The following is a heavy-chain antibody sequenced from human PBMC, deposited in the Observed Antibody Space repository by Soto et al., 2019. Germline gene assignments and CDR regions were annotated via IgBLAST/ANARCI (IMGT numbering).Heavy chain of an antibody. CDR1: GFTFSTYA. V-gene: IGHV3-23*01. D-gene: IGHD6-13*01. J-gene: IGHJ4*02. CDR2: ISGSGDST. CDR3: AKQEPYSNSWYGIDY. Sequence: EVQLLESGGGLVQPGGSLRLSCAASGFTFSTYAMNWVRQAPGKGLEWVLGISGSGDSTHYADAVKGRFTISRDNSKSALYLQMNSLRAEDTAVYYCAKQEPYSNSWYGIDYWGQGTLVIVST.